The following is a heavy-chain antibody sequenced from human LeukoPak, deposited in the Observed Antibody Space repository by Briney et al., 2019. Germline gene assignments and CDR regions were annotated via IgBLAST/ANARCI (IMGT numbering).Heavy chain of an antibody. CDR3: ARGRTGRGYSYGYGENWFDP. Sequence: SVKVSCKASGGTFSSYAISWVRQAPGQGLEWMGGIIPIFGTANYAQKFQGRVTITADESTSTAYMELSSLRSEDTAVYYCARGRTGRGYSYGYGENWFDPWGQGTLVTVSS. V-gene: IGHV1-69*13. J-gene: IGHJ5*02. D-gene: IGHD5-18*01. CDR1: GGTFSSYA. CDR2: IIPIFGTA.